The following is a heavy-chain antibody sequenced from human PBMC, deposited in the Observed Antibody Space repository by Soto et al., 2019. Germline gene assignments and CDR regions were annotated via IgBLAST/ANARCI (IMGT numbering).Heavy chain of an antibody. J-gene: IGHJ4*02. Sequence: QVQLQESGPGLVKPSQTLSLTCTVSGGSISSGGYYWSWIRQHPGKGLEWIGYIYYSGSTYYNPSLKSRVTISGDTSKNPFSLKLSSVTAADTAVYYCAGGSVVAATLFDYWGQGTLVTVSS. CDR1: GGSISSGGYY. V-gene: IGHV4-31*03. CDR3: AGGSVVAATLFDY. D-gene: IGHD2-15*01. CDR2: IYYSGST.